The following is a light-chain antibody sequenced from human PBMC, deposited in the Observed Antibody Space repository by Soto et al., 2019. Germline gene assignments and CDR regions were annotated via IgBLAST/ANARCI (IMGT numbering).Light chain of an antibody. J-gene: IGKJ2*01. V-gene: IGKV3-20*01. CDR3: QHYDGSPRT. CDR1: QSVTNDY. Sequence: ETVLTQFAATVSLSPGERATLYCRTGQSVTNDYLAWYQQKPGQAPRLLVYGIFNRATDVPARFSGSGSGTDFTLTISGLEPEVSAVYYCQHYDGSPRTFGQGTKVEIK. CDR2: GIF.